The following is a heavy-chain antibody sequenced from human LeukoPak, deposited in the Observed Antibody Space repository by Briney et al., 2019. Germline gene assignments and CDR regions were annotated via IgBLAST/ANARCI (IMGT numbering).Heavy chain of an antibody. CDR3: ARFGGSGSYYKAFDY. D-gene: IGHD3-10*01. Sequence: ASVKVSCKASGYTFTSYGISWVRQAPGQGLEWMGWISAYNGNTNYAQKLQGGVTMTTDTSTSTAYMELRSLRSDDTAVYYCARFGGSGSYYKAFDYWGQGTLVTVSS. J-gene: IGHJ4*02. CDR1: GYTFTSYG. CDR2: ISAYNGNT. V-gene: IGHV1-18*01.